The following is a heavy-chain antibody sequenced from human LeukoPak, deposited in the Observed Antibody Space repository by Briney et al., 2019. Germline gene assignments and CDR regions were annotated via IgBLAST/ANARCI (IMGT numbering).Heavy chain of an antibody. V-gene: IGHV4-34*01. CDR3: ASHYGDYYYYYGMDV. J-gene: IGHJ6*02. CDR1: GGSFSGYY. D-gene: IGHD4-17*01. CDR2: INHSGST. Sequence: SETLSLTYAVYGGSFSGYYWSWIRQPPGKGLEWIGEINHSGSTNYNPSLKSRVTISVDTSKNQFSLKLSSVTAADTAVYYCASHYGDYYYYYGMDVWGQGTTVTVSS.